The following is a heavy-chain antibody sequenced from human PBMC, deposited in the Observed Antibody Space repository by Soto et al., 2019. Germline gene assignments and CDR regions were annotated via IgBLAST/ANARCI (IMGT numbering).Heavy chain of an antibody. J-gene: IGHJ6*03. CDR1: GFTFSSYG. Sequence: QVQLVESGGGVVQPGRSLRLSCAASGFTFSSYGMHWVRQAPGKGLEWVAVIWYDGSNKYYADSVKGRFTISRDNSKNTLYLQMNSLRAEDTAVYYCAREGGEYSGYDGDAYYYMDVWGKGTTVTVSS. CDR2: IWYDGSNK. D-gene: IGHD5-12*01. V-gene: IGHV3-33*01. CDR3: AREGGEYSGYDGDAYYYMDV.